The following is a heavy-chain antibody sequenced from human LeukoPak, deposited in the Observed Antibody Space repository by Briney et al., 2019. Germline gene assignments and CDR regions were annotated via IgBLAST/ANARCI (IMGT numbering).Heavy chain of an antibody. J-gene: IGHJ4*02. CDR1: GFTFSSYG. Sequence: PGGSLRLSCAASGFTFSSYGMHWVRQAPGKGLEWVAVISYDGSNKYYADSVKGRFTISRDNSKNTLYLQMNSLRAEDTAVYYCARDNTAVGDGLDYCGQGTLVTVSS. D-gene: IGHD5-18*01. V-gene: IGHV3-30*03. CDR3: ARDNTAVGDGLDY. CDR2: ISYDGSNK.